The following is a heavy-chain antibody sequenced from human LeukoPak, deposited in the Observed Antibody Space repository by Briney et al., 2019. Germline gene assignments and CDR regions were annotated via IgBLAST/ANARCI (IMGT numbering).Heavy chain of an antibody. Sequence: GGSLRLSCAASGFTFSSYGMHWVRQAPGKGLEWVAAISYDGSNKYYADSVKGRFTISRDNSKNTLYLQMNSLRAEDTAVYYCAKDRAPSAFDYWGQGTLVTVSS. V-gene: IGHV3-30*18. CDR1: GFTFSSYG. D-gene: IGHD3-10*01. J-gene: IGHJ4*02. CDR2: ISYDGSNK. CDR3: AKDRAPSAFDY.